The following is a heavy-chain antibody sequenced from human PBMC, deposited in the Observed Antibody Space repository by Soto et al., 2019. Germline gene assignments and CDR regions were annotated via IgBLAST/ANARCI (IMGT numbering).Heavy chain of an antibody. V-gene: IGHV4-39*01. CDR2: IYYSGRA. CDR1: GESISSSSYY. CDR3: ARQRTTVVTQAYFDH. J-gene: IGHJ4*02. Sequence: SETLSLTCIVSGESISSSSYYWGWIRQPPGKGLEWIGSIYYSGRAYYNPSFKSRVTISIDTSRNQFSLKLSSVTATDTAVYYCARQRTTVVTQAYFDHWGQGALVTVSS. D-gene: IGHD2-21*02.